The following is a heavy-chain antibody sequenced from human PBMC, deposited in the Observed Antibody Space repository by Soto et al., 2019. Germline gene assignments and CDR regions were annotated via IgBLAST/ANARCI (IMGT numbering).Heavy chain of an antibody. CDR3: AREGLTGTIGLYYYYGMDV. V-gene: IGHV4-59*01. J-gene: IGHJ6*02. Sequence: QVQLQESGPGLVKPSETLSLTCTVSGGSISSYYWSWIRQPPGKGLEWIGYIYYSGSTNYNPSLKSRVTISVDTSKNQFSLKLSSVTAADTAVYYCAREGLTGTIGLYYYYGMDVWGQGITVTVSS. CDR1: GGSISSYY. D-gene: IGHD1-7*01. CDR2: IYYSGST.